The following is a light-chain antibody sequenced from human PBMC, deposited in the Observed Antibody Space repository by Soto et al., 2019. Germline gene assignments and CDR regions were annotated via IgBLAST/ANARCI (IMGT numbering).Light chain of an antibody. J-gene: IGKJ5*01. CDR1: QNVNTNY. V-gene: IGKV3-11*01. CDR2: DAS. Sequence: ETVFTQSPGTLSLPPGARATLSCRASQNVNTNYFAWYQQKPGQAPRLLIYDASNRATGIPARFSGSGSGTDFTLTISSLETEDFAAYDGQQRSNWPLITFGQGTRLEIK. CDR3: QQRSNWPLIT.